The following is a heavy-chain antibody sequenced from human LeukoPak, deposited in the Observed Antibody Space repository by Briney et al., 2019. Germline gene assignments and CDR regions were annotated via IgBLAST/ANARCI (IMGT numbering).Heavy chain of an antibody. CDR2: VGGGRANT. Sequence: GGYLRLSCLASGFTFSDFAMNWVRQAPGKGLEWVSHVGGGRANTYYADSVKGRFTISRDDSKSTLYLHLTSLRADDTAVYFCAKDMVQRKAVSDPFDIWGQGTMVTVSS. CDR3: AKDMVQRKAVSDPFDI. J-gene: IGHJ3*02. CDR1: GFTFSDFA. D-gene: IGHD3-10*01. V-gene: IGHV3-23*01.